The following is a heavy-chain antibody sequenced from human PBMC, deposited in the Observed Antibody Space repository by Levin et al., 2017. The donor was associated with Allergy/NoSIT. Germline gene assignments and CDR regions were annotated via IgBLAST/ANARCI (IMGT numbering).Heavy chain of an antibody. V-gene: IGHV1-2*02. CDR2: INPNSGGT. Sequence: ASVKVSCKASGYTFTGYYMHWVRQAPGQGLEWMGWINPNSGGTNYAQKFQGRVTMTRDTSISTAYMELSRLRSDDTAVYYCAREIYCSGGSCDLPIDPYGMDVWGQGTTVTVSS. J-gene: IGHJ6*02. D-gene: IGHD2-15*01. CDR3: AREIYCSGGSCDLPIDPYGMDV. CDR1: GYTFTGYY.